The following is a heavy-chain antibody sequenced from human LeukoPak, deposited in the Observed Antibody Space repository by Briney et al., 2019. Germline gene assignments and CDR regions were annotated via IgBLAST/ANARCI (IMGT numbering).Heavy chain of an antibody. J-gene: IGHJ5*02. CDR2: IIPIFGTA. Sequence: SVKVSCEASGGTLSSYAISWVRQAPGQGLEWMGRIIPIFGTANYAQKFQGRVTITTDESTITAYMELSSLRAEDTAVYYCARVPSSSDWFDPWGRGTLVTVSS. CDR3: ARVPSSSDWFDP. V-gene: IGHV1-69*05. D-gene: IGHD6-13*01. CDR1: GGTLSSYA.